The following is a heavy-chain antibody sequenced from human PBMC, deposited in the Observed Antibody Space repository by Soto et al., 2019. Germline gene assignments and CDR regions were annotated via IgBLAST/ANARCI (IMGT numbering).Heavy chain of an antibody. V-gene: IGHV3-15*01. CDR3: TTGGMVRGVIIFYYYYYMDV. Sequence: GGSLRLSCAASGFTFSNAWMSWVRQAPGKGLEWVGRIKSKTDGGTTDYDAPVKGRFTISRDDSKNTLYLQMNSLKTEDTAVYYCTTGGMVRGVIIFYYYYYMDVWGKGTTVTVSS. CDR1: GFTFSNAW. J-gene: IGHJ6*03. D-gene: IGHD3-10*01. CDR2: IKSKTDGGTT.